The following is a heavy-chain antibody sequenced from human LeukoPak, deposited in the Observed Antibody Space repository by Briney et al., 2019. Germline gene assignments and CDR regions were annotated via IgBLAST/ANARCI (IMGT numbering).Heavy chain of an antibody. Sequence: SVKVSCKASGYTFTSYDINWVRQAPGQGLEWMGRIIPILGIANYAQKFQGRVTITADKSTSTAYMELSSLRSEDTAVYYCATERYYYDSSGYYSDYWGQGTLVTVSS. J-gene: IGHJ4*02. CDR3: ATERYYYDSSGYYSDY. CDR2: IIPILGIA. CDR1: GYTFTSYD. D-gene: IGHD3-22*01. V-gene: IGHV1-69*04.